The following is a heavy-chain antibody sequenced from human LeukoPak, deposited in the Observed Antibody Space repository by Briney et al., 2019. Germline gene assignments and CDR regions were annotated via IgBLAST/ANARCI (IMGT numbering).Heavy chain of an antibody. Sequence: ASVKVSCKASGYTFTSYDINWVRQATGQGLEWMGWMNPNSGDTDYAQKFQGRVTVTRDTSISTAYMELGRLRSEDTAVYYCARGHVTMVRGVIRDNWFDPWGQGTLVTVSS. CDR2: MNPNSGDT. V-gene: IGHV1-8*02. CDR3: ARGHVTMVRGVIRDNWFDP. J-gene: IGHJ5*02. CDR1: GYTFTSYD. D-gene: IGHD3-10*01.